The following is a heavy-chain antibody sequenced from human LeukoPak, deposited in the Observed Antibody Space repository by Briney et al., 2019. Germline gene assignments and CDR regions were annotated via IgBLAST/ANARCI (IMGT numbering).Heavy chain of an antibody. CDR2: IYAGGGTT. CDR3: AKDRGWCFEY. V-gene: IGHV3-23*01. Sequence: GGSLRLSCAASGFTFSSYAMSWVRQAPGQGLEWVSGIYAGGGTTYYADSVKGRFTVSRDNSKHTLYLQMNSLRAEDTAVYYCAKDRGWCFEYWGQGTVVTVSS. D-gene: IGHD6-19*01. J-gene: IGHJ4*02. CDR1: GFTFSSYA.